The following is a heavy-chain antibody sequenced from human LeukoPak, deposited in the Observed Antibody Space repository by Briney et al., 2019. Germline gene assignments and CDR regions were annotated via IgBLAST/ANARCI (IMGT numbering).Heavy chain of an antibody. CDR1: GGSFSGYY. D-gene: IGHD3-22*01. CDR2: INHSGST. CDR3: ARECPYYYDSSGYYGHYYYYMDV. J-gene: IGHJ6*03. Sequence: SETLSLTCAVYGGSFSGYYWSWIRQPPGKGLEWIGEINHSGSTNYNPSLKSRVTISVDTSKNQFSLKLSSVTAADTAVYYCARECPYYYDSSGYYGHYYYYMDVWGKGTTVTVSS. V-gene: IGHV4-34*01.